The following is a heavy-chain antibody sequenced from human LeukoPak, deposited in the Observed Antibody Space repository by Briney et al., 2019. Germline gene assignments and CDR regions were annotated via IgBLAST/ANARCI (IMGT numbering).Heavy chain of an antibody. J-gene: IGHJ6*02. V-gene: IGHV3-30-3*01. CDR1: GFTFSSYA. D-gene: IGHD2-21*02. CDR3: ARDAYCGGDCYSLDYYGMDV. Sequence: PGGSLRLSCAASGFTFSSYAMHWVRQAPGKGLEWVAVISYDGSNKYYADSVKGRFTISRDNSKNTLYLQMNSLRAEDTAVYYCARDAYCGGDCYSLDYYGMDVWDQGTTVTVSS. CDR2: ISYDGSNK.